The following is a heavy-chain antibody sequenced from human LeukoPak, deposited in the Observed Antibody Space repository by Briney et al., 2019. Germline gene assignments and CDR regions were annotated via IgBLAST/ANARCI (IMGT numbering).Heavy chain of an antibody. J-gene: IGHJ4*02. CDR3: ARGLGYCSGGSCYYFDY. Sequence: SETLSLTCAVYGGSFSGYYWSWIRQPPGKGLEWIGEINHSGSTNYNPSLKSRVTISVDTSKNQFSLKLSSVTAADTAVYYCARGLGYCSGGSCYYFDYWGQGTLVTVSS. CDR2: INHSGST. CDR1: GGSFSGYY. D-gene: IGHD2-15*01. V-gene: IGHV4-34*01.